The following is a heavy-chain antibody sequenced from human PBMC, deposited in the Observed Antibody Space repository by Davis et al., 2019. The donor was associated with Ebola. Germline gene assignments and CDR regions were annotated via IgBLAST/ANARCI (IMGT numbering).Heavy chain of an antibody. CDR1: GFTFSSYS. V-gene: IGHV3-21*01. D-gene: IGHD1-26*01. CDR3: AKLESYGY. J-gene: IGHJ4*02. CDR2: ISSSSSYI. Sequence: GESLKISCAASGFTFSSYSMNWVRQAPGKGLEWVSSISSSSSYIYYADSVKGRFTISRDNAKNSLYLQMNSLRAEDTAVYYCAKLESYGYWGQGTLVTVSS.